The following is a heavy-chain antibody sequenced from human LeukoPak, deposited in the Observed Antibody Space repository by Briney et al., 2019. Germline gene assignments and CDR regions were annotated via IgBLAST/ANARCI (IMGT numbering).Heavy chain of an antibody. V-gene: IGHV3-21*01. D-gene: IGHD2-21*01. CDR2: ISSSSSYI. CDR1: GFTFSSYS. CDR3: ARDIRGQGRTNWFDP. J-gene: IGHJ5*02. Sequence: GGSLRLSCAASGFTFSSYSMNWVRQAPGKGLEWVSSISSSSSYIYYADSVKGRFTISRDNAKNSLYLQMNSLRAEDTAVYYCARDIRGQGRTNWFDPWGQGTLVTVSS.